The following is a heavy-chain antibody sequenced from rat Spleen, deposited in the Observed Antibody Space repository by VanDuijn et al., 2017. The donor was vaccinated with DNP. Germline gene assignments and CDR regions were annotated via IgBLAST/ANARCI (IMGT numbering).Heavy chain of an antibody. CDR1: GFTFSFYG. V-gene: IGHV5-20*01. CDR3: TTATYYGYNPDY. CDR2: ISASGGST. Sequence: EVQLVESGGGLVQPGRSLKLSCAASGFTFSFYGMAWVRQAPKKGLEWVASISASGGSTSYRDSVKGRFTISRDNAKSSLYLQMDSLRSEDTATYYCTTATYYGYNPDYWGQGVMVTVSS. J-gene: IGHJ2*01. D-gene: IGHD1-9*01.